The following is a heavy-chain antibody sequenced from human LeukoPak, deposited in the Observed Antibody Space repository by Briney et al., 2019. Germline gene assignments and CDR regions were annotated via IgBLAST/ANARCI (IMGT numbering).Heavy chain of an antibody. CDR3: AGKKGTMVFFEY. V-gene: IGHV4-59*01. Sequence: GSLRLSCAASGFTFSTYAMTWVRQPPGKGPEWIGYIYYSGSTNYNPSIKSRLIMSVDTSKNQFSLKLSSVTAADTAVYYCAGKKGTMVFFEYWGQGALVTVSS. J-gene: IGHJ4*02. CDR1: GFTFSTYA. D-gene: IGHD4/OR15-4a*01. CDR2: IYYSGST.